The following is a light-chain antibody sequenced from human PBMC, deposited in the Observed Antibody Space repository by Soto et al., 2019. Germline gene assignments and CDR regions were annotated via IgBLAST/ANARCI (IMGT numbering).Light chain of an antibody. J-gene: IGKJ4*01. CDR2: WAS. Sequence: DIVMNQSPDSLAVSLGERATIDCKSSQSVLHSSNSKNYLAWYQQKPGQPPKLLIYWASTRESGVPDRFSGSGSGTDFTLTISSLQAEDVAVYYCQQYYSTPLAFGGGTKVDIK. CDR1: QSVLHSSNSKNY. CDR3: QQYYSTPLA. V-gene: IGKV4-1*01.